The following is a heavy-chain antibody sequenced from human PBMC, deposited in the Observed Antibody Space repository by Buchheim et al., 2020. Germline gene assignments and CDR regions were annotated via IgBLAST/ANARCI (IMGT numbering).Heavy chain of an antibody. CDR3: ARGLITMVRGVISWFDP. V-gene: IGHV4-31*03. Sequence: QVQLQESGPGLVKPSQTLSLTCTVSGGSISSGGYYWSWIRQHPGKGLEWIGYLYYSGSTYYNPSLKNRVTISLGTSKHQFSLKLSSVTAADTAVYYCARGLITMVRGVISWFDPWGQGTL. CDR1: GGSISSGGYY. CDR2: LYYSGST. D-gene: IGHD3-10*01. J-gene: IGHJ5*02.